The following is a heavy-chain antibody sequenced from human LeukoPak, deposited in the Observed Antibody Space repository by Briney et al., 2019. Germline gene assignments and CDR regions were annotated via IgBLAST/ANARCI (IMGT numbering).Heavy chain of an antibody. CDR1: GGSISSYY. D-gene: IGHD6-13*01. J-gene: IGHJ5*02. CDR2: IYYSGST. CDR3: AGTIAAAGSWFDP. Sequence: SETLSLTCTVSGGSISSYYWSWIRQPPGKGLEWIGYIYYSGSTSYNPSLKSRVTISVDTSKNQFSLKLSSVTAADTAVYYCAGTIAAAGSWFDPWGQGTLVTVSS. V-gene: IGHV4-59*01.